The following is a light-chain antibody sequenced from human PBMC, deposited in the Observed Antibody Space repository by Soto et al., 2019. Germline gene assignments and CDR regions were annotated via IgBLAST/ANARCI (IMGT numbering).Light chain of an antibody. J-gene: IGKJ5*01. CDR2: AAS. V-gene: IGKV3D-20*02. Sequence: EIVLTQSPGTLSLSPGERATLSCSASQSVSSSYLAWYQQKPGQAPRLLIYAASTRATGIPARFSGSGSGTDYTLTISSLEPEDFAVYYCQQRLSWPITFGQGTRLEIK. CDR3: QQRLSWPIT. CDR1: QSVSSSY.